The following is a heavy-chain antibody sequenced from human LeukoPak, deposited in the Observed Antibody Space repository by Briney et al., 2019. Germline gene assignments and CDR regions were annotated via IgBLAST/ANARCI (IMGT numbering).Heavy chain of an antibody. CDR1: GGSFSGYY. Sequence: SSETLSLTCAVYGGSFSGYYWSWIRQPPGKGLEWIGEINHSGSTIYNPSLKSRVTISVDTSKNQFSLKLSSVTAADTAVYYCARVHGITIFGVVISDYFDYWGQGTLVTVSS. D-gene: IGHD3-3*01. V-gene: IGHV4-34*01. CDR3: ARVHGITIFGVVISDYFDY. CDR2: INHSGST. J-gene: IGHJ4*02.